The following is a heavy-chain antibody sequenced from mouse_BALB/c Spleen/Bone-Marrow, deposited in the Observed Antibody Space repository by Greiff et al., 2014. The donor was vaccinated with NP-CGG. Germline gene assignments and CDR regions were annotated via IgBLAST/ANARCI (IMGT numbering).Heavy chain of an antibody. V-gene: IGHV5-4*02. CDR2: ISDGGSYT. J-gene: IGHJ4*01. CDR1: GFTFSDYY. Sequence: VQLKESGGGLVKPGGALKLSCAASGFTFSDYYMYWGRPTPEKRLGWGATISDGGSYTYYPDSVKGRFTISRDIAKNNLYLQMGSLKSEDTAMYYCARDRGVQGYAMDYWGQGTSVTVSS. CDR3: ARDRGVQGYAMDY. D-gene: IGHD2-14*01.